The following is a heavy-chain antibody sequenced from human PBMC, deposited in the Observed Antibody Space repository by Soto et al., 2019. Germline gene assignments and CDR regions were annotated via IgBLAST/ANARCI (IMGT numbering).Heavy chain of an antibody. V-gene: IGHV3-23*01. J-gene: IGHJ6*02. Sequence: GGSLRLSCEASGFIFSSYAMNWVRQAPGKGLEWVSVISGSGDSTHYADSVKGRITISRDKSKDTLYLQMNSLRAEDTAVYYCAKSSSSGYYAMDVWGQGTTVTVSS. CDR3: AKSSSSGYYAMDV. D-gene: IGHD6-6*01. CDR1: GFIFSSYA. CDR2: ISGSGDST.